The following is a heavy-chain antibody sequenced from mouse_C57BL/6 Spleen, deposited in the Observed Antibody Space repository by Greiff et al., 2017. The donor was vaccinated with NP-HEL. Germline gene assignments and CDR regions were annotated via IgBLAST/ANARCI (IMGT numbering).Heavy chain of an antibody. CDR2: INPNNGGT. CDR1: GYTFTDYY. D-gene: IGHD1-1*01. V-gene: IGHV1-26*01. J-gene: IGHJ4*01. CDR3: AYYYGSSGAMDY. Sequence: EVQLQQSGPELVKPGASVKISCKASGYTFTDYYMNWVKQSHGKSLEWIGDINPNNGGTSYNQKFKGKATLTVDKSSSTAYMELRSLTSEDSAVYYCAYYYGSSGAMDYWGQGTSVTVSS.